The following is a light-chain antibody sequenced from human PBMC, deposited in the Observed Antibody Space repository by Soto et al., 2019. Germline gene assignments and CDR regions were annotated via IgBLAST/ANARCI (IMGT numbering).Light chain of an antibody. J-gene: IGKJ5*01. Sequence: EIVMTQSPATLSVSPGERATLSCRASQSVSGNLAWYQQKPGQAPRLLIYGASTRANGIPARFSGSGSGAEFTLTISSLQSEDFAVYYCQQYNNWFSITFGQGTRRESK. V-gene: IGKV3-15*01. CDR1: QSVSGN. CDR2: GAS. CDR3: QQYNNWFSIT.